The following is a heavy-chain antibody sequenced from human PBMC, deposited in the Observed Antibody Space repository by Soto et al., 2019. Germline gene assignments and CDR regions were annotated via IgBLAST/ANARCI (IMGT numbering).Heavy chain of an antibody. CDR3: ARHQLARYSEWFRKGFDS. Sequence: SGPTLVNPTQTLTLTCSFSGFSLNTGGVGVGWIRQSPGKALEWLAHIYWDGDKRYRPFLETRLTITKDASKNQVVLTMTKVDPADTATYYCARHQLARYSEWFRKGFDSWGQGIPVTVSS. V-gene: IGHV2-5*02. D-gene: IGHD3-3*01. CDR2: IYWDGDK. J-gene: IGHJ4*02. CDR1: GFSLNTGGVG.